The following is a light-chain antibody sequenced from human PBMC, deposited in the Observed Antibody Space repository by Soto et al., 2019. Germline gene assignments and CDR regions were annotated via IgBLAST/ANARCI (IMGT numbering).Light chain of an antibody. CDR3: QQYGSSPPTT. CDR1: QSVSSSY. V-gene: IGKV3-20*01. CDR2: GAS. Sequence: EIVFTQSPGTLSLSPGERATLSCRASQSVSSSYLAWYQQKPGQAPRLLIYGASSRATGIPDRFSGSGSGTDFTLTISRLEPEDFAVYYCQQYGSSPPTTFGGGTKVDIK. J-gene: IGKJ4*01.